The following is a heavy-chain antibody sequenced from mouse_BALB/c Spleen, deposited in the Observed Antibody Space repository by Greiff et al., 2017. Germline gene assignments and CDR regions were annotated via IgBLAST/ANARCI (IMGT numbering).Heavy chain of an antibody. D-gene: IGHD2-14*01. J-gene: IGHJ3*01. CDR3: ARDKYDSGFAD. CDR2: IWAGGST. Sequence: QVHVKQSGPGLVAPSQSLSITCTVSGFSLTSYGVHWVRQPPGKGLEWLGVIWAGGSTNYNSALMSRLSISKDNSKSQVFLKMNSLQTDDTAMYYCARDKYDSGFADWGQGTLVTVSA. CDR1: GFSLTSYG. V-gene: IGHV2-9*02.